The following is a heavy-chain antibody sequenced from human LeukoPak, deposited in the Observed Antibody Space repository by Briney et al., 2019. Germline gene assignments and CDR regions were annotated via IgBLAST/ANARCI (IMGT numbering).Heavy chain of an antibody. J-gene: IGHJ4*02. V-gene: IGHV5-51*01. CDR1: GYSFTSYW. CDR2: IYPGDSDT. CDR3: ARSKDIVVVPAAYEFDY. Sequence: GESLKISCKGSGYSFTSYWIGWVRQMPGKGLEWMGIIYPGDSDTRYSPSFQGQVTISADKSISTAYLRWSSLKASDTAMYYCARSKDIVVVPAAYEFDYWGQGTLVTVSS. D-gene: IGHD2-2*01.